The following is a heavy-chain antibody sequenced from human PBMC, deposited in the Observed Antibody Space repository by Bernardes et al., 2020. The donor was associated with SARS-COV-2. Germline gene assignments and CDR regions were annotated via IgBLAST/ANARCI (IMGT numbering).Heavy chain of an antibody. CDR2: IYHSGST. CDR3: ARGWGMYYDSSGYGSGGGFQH. V-gene: IGHV4-30-2*01. J-gene: IGHJ1*01. D-gene: IGHD3-22*01. CDR1: GGSISSGGYS. Sequence: SETLSLTCAVSGGSISSGGYSWSWIRQPPGKGLEWIGYIYHSGSTYYNPSLKSRVTISVDRSKNQFSLKLSSVTAADTAVYYCARGWGMYYDSSGYGSGGGFQHWGQGTLVTVSS.